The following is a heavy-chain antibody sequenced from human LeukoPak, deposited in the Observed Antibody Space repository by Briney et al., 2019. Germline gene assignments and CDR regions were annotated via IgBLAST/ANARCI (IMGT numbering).Heavy chain of an antibody. J-gene: IGHJ4*02. CDR2: INHSGST. V-gene: IGHV4-34*01. CDR3: ASGYCSGGSCHFDY. D-gene: IGHD2-15*01. CDR1: GGSFSGYY. Sequence: PSETLSLTCAVYGGSFSGYYWSWIRQPPGKGLEWIGEINHSGSTNYNPSLKSRVTISVDTSKNQFSLKLSSVTAADTAVYYCASGYCSGGSCHFDYWGQGTLVTVSS.